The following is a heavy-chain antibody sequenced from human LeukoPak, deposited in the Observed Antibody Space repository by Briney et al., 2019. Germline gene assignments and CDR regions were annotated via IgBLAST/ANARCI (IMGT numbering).Heavy chain of an antibody. Sequence: SGPTLVNPTQTLTLTCTFSGFSLSISGVGVGWIRQPPGKALEWLALIYWDDDKRYSPSLKSRLTITKDTSKNQVVLTMTNMDPVDTATYYCARRDYYGDYVTLDYWGQGTLVTVSS. CDR3: ARRDYYGDYVTLDY. CDR1: GFSLSISGVG. D-gene: IGHD4-17*01. CDR2: IYWDDDK. V-gene: IGHV2-5*02. J-gene: IGHJ4*02.